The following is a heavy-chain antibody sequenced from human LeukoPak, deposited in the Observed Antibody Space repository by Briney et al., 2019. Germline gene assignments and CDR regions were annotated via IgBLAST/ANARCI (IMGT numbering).Heavy chain of an antibody. CDR2: ISGSGGST. Sequence: GGSLRLSCAASGFTFSSYAMSWVRQAPGKGLEWVSAISGSGGSTYYADSVKGRFTISRDNSKNTLYLQMNSLRAEDTAVYYCAKGIHGSGSSHDAFDIWGQGTMVTVSS. CDR3: AKGIHGSGSSHDAFDI. D-gene: IGHD3-10*01. V-gene: IGHV3-23*01. CDR1: GFTFSSYA. J-gene: IGHJ3*02.